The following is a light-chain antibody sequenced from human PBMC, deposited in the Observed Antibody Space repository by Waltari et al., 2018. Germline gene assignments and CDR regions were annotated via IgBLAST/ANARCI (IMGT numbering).Light chain of an antibody. Sequence: QSALTQPASVSGSPGPSITIPCTGTSSDVGTYNLVSWYQYHSDKGPKVMIYEGSKRPSGVSNRFSGSESGNTASLTISGLQAEDEADYYCCSYAGGTTSVLFGGGTKLTVL. CDR1: SSDVGTYNL. J-gene: IGLJ2*01. CDR3: CSYAGGTTSVL. V-gene: IGLV2-23*01. CDR2: EGS.